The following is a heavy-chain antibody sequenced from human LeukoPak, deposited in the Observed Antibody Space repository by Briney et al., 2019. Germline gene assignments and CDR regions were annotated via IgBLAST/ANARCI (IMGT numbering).Heavy chain of an antibody. D-gene: IGHD1-1*01. Sequence: GGTLRLPCAASGFSFSDFYMTWVRQAPGKGLEWLSYISGNSGDINYADSVKGRFTISRDNAKNSLYLQMNSLRVEDTAVYYCARDPRTVRIWGQGTLVTVSS. V-gene: IGHV3-11*06. J-gene: IGHJ4*02. CDR1: GFSFSDFY. CDR2: ISGNSGDI. CDR3: ARDPRTVRI.